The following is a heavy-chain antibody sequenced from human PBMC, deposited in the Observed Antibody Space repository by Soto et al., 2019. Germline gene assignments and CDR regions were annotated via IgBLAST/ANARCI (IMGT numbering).Heavy chain of an antibody. Sequence: PGGSLRLSCAASGFTFSTYAMAWVRQAPGKGLEWVAVIWSDGSNKYYADSVKGRFTISRDNSKNTLYLQMSSLRAEDTAVYYCARARYSYGYDYYYGMDVWGQGTTVTVSS. CDR3: ARARYSYGYDYYYGMDV. J-gene: IGHJ6*02. D-gene: IGHD5-18*01. V-gene: IGHV3-33*08. CDR1: GFTFSTYA. CDR2: IWSDGSNK.